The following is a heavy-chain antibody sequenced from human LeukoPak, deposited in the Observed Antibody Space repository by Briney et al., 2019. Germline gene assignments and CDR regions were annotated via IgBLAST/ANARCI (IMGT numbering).Heavy chain of an antibody. V-gene: IGHV3-23*01. CDR3: AKDGSLYVSGNFGY. CDR2: IGGSGINT. CDR1: GFTFSSYA. J-gene: IGHJ4*02. Sequence: GGSLRLSCAASGFTFSSYAMSWVRQAPGKGLEWVSGIGGSGINTYYADSVKGRFTISGDNSKNTLYLQMNSLRAEDTAVYYCAKDGSLYVSGNFGYWGQGTLVTVSS. D-gene: IGHD3-10*01.